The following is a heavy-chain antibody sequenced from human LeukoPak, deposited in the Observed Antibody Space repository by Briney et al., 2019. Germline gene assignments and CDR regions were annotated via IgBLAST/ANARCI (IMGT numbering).Heavy chain of an antibody. Sequence: GGSLRLSCAVSGFTFSGFWMSWSRQAPGKGLEWVASINSDGSEGYYADVVKGRFTISRDNAKNSLYLQMNSLRAEDTALYHCARVSDGSGSYYFDYWGQGTLVTVSS. V-gene: IGHV3-7*03. CDR2: INSDGSEG. CDR1: GFTFSGFW. CDR3: ARVSDGSGSYYFDY. D-gene: IGHD3-10*01. J-gene: IGHJ4*02.